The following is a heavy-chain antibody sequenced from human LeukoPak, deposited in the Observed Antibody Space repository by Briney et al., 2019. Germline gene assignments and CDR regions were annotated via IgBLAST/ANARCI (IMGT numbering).Heavy chain of an antibody. J-gene: IGHJ4*02. V-gene: IGHV3-7*01. Sequence: PGGSLRLSCAASGFTFSSYWMSWVRQAPGKGLEWVAIINQDGSEKYYVDAVKGRFTISRDNAKNSLYLQMNRPSAEDTAVYYCALRRNFCFDYWGQGTLVTVSS. CDR1: GFTFSSYW. D-gene: IGHD3-3*01. CDR3: ALRRNFCFDY. CDR2: INQDGSEK.